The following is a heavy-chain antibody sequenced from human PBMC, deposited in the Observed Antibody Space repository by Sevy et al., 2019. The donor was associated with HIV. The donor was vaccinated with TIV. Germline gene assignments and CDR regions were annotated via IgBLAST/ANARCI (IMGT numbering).Heavy chain of an antibody. CDR1: GFTVSKYG. D-gene: IGHD6-19*01. V-gene: IGHV3-23*01. J-gene: IGHJ4*02. Sequence: GESLKISCAASGFTVSKYGMCWVRQAPGKGLEWVSLISSSAISTYYADSVKGRFTISRDNSKNTLFLQMNRLRAEDTAVYYCAKVKIAAVPGSGDFDYWGQGTLVTVSS. CDR2: ISSSAIST. CDR3: AKVKIAAVPGSGDFDY.